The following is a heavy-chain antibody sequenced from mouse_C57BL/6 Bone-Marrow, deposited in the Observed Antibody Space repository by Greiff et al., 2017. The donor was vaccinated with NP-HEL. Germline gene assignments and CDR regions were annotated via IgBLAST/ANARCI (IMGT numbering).Heavy chain of an antibody. Sequence: QVQLQQPGAELVKPGASVKVSCKASGYTFTSYWMHWVKQRPGQGLEWIGRIHPSDSDTNYNQKFKGKATLTVDTSSSTAYMQLSSLTSEDSAVYYCAPLLRRDQRCAYWGQGTLVTVSA. CDR3: APLLRRDQRCAY. D-gene: IGHD2-10*01. J-gene: IGHJ3*01. CDR1: GYTFTSYW. CDR2: IHPSDSDT. V-gene: IGHV1-74*01.